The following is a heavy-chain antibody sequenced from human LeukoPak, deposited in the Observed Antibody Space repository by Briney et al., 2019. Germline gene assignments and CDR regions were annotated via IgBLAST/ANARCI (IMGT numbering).Heavy chain of an antibody. J-gene: IGHJ4*02. CDR1: GYTFTGYY. D-gene: IGHD2-2*01. V-gene: IGHV1-2*02. CDR3: ARGTENDYCSSTSCYHYFDY. CDR2: INPNSGGT. Sequence: ASVKVSCKASGYTFTGYYMHWVRQAPGQGLEWMGWINPNSGGTNYAQKLQGRVTMTRDTSISTAYMELSRLRSDDTAVYYCARGTENDYCSSTSCYHYFDYWGQGTLVTVSS.